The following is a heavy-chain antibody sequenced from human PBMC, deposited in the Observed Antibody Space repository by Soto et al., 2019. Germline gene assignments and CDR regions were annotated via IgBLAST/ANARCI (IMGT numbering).Heavy chain of an antibody. J-gene: IGHJ4*02. CDR2: IVVGSGNT. V-gene: IGHV1-58*02. CDR1: GFTFTSSA. Sequence: PVKVSCKDSGFTFTSSAMQWVRQARGQRLEWIGWIVVGSGNTNYAQKFQERVTITRDMSTSTAYMELSSLRSEDTAVYYCAAGLKSRSFDYWGQGTLVTVSS. CDR3: AAGLKSRSFDY. D-gene: IGHD3-16*01.